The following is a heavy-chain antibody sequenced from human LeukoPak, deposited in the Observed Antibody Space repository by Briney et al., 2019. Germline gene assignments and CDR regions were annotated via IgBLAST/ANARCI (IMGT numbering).Heavy chain of an antibody. CDR1: GFTFSSNW. Sequence: QTGGSLRHSCATSGFTFSSNWMSWVRHVPGRGLDWVANIKPDGSAEYYAASVKGRFTVSRDNAENSLYLQMNSLRVEDTAVYYCARERLEDYYYGMDVWGQGTTVTVSS. D-gene: IGHD3-22*01. CDR3: ARERLEDYYYGMDV. V-gene: IGHV3-7*01. CDR2: IKPDGSAE. J-gene: IGHJ6*02.